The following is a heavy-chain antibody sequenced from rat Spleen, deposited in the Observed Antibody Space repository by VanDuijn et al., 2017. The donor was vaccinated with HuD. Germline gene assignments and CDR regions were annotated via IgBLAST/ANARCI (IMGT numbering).Heavy chain of an antibody. V-gene: IGHV5-7*01. Sequence: EVQLVESGGGLVQPGRSMKLSCAASGFPFSNYDMAWVRQAPKAGLEWVATISYDGGSTNYRDSVKGRFTISRDNAKSTLFLQMNSLKSEDTATYYCTSTEIVMPRLYAYWGQGTLVTVSS. J-gene: IGHJ3*01. CDR1: GFPFSNYD. CDR3: TSTEIVMPRLYAY. CDR2: ISYDGGST. D-gene: IGHD1-12*01.